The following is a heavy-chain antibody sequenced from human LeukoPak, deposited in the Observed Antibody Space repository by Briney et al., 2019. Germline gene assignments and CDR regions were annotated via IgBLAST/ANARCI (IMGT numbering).Heavy chain of an antibody. J-gene: IGHJ6*02. CDR2: IYSGGST. Sequence: GGSLRLSCAASGFTVSSNYMSWVRQAPGKGLEWVSVIYSGGSTYYADSVKGRFTISRDNSKNTLYLQMNSLRAEDTAVYYCARPPRKGSSYYYYYGMDVWGQGTTVTVSS. CDR1: GFTVSSNY. CDR3: ARPPRKGSSYYYYYGMDV. D-gene: IGHD1-26*01. V-gene: IGHV3-53*01.